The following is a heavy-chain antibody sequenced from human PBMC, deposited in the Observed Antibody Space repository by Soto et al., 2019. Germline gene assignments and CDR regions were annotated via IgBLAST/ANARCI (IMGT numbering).Heavy chain of an antibody. CDR3: ARWGCSGSNCNLNQRSFDL. CDR1: GFIFNEYG. J-gene: IGHJ4*02. V-gene: IGHV3-33*01. Sequence: QVQLVQSGGGVVQPGRSLRLSCAASGFIFNEYGMHWVRQAPGKGLEWVAVIWYDGSNKYYADSVKGRFTFSRDNSKNTLSLQMNSLRVEDTAIYYCARWGCSGSNCNLNQRSFDLWGQGPLVTVSS. D-gene: IGHD2-15*01. CDR2: IWYDGSNK.